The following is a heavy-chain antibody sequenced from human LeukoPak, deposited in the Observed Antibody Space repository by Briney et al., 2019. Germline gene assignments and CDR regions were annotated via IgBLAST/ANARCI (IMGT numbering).Heavy chain of an antibody. CDR2: IKQDGSEK. CDR1: GFTFSSYW. CDR3: ARDSVAAPFYWFDP. J-gene: IGHJ5*02. Sequence: GGSLRLSCAASGFTFSSYWMSWVRQAPGKGLEWVANIKQDGSEKYYVDSVKGRFTTSRDNAKNSLYLQMNSQRAEDTAVYYCARDSVAAPFYWFDPWGQGTLVTVSS. D-gene: IGHD6-13*01. V-gene: IGHV3-7*01.